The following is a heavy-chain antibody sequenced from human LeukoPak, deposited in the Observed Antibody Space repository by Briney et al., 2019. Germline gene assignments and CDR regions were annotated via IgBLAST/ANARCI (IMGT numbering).Heavy chain of an antibody. Sequence: ASVKVSCKASGYTFTGYYMHWVRQAPGQGLEWMGWINPNSGGTNYAQKFQGRVTMTRDTSTSTAYMELSRLRSDDTALYHCARGFYYYDSSGYDYWGQGTLVTVSS. CDR2: INPNSGGT. CDR3: ARGFYYYDSSGYDY. D-gene: IGHD3-22*01. CDR1: GYTFTGYY. J-gene: IGHJ4*02. V-gene: IGHV1-2*02.